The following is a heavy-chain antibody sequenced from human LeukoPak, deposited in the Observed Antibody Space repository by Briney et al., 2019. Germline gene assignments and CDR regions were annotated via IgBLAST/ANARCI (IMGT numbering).Heavy chain of an antibody. Sequence: SVKVSCKASGGTFSSYAISWVRLAPGQGLEWMGRIIPILGIANYAQKFQGRVTITADKSTSTAYMELSSLRSEDTAVYYCARDRPGYSSGWYEDYWGQGTLVTVSS. J-gene: IGHJ4*02. V-gene: IGHV1-69*04. D-gene: IGHD6-19*01. CDR3: ARDRPGYSSGWYEDY. CDR1: GGTFSSYA. CDR2: IIPILGIA.